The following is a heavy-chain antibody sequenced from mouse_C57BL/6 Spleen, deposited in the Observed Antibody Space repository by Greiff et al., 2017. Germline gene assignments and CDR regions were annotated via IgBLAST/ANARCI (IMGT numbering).Heavy chain of an antibody. CDR2: IYPRSGNT. Sequence: VQLQQSGAELARPGASVKLSCKASCYTFTSYGISWVKQRTGQGLEWIGEIYPRSGNTYYNEKFKGKATLTADKSSSTAYMELRSLTSEDSAVYFCAREGYGYDRGDYFDYWGQGTTLTVSS. CDR1: CYTFTSYG. J-gene: IGHJ2*01. D-gene: IGHD2-2*01. CDR3: AREGYGYDRGDYFDY. V-gene: IGHV1-81*01.